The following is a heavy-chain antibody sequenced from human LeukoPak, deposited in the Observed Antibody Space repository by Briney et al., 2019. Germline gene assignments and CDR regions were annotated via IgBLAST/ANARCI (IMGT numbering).Heavy chain of an antibody. J-gene: IGHJ4*02. V-gene: IGHV1-18*01. CDR3: ARVFTAGYSSSWYQDY. CDR1: GYTFISYG. CDR2: ISVYNGNT. Sequence: GASVKVSCEASGYTFISYGLSWVRQAPGQGLEWMGWISVYNGNTNYAQNVQGRVTMTADTSTSTAYMELRSLRSDDTAVYYCARVFTAGYSSSWYQDYWGQGTQVTVSS. D-gene: IGHD6-13*01.